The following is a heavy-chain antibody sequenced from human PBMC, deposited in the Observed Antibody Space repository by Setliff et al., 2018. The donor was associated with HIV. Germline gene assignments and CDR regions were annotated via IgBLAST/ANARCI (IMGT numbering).Heavy chain of an antibody. Sequence: PGESLRLSCAASGFTFTNYWMSWVRQAPGKGLEWVANIHKDGSEKYYVDSVKGRLAISRDNTKNLLYLEMNSLRAEDTAVYYCAGSRGYFVQADWGQGTLVTV. CDR1: GFTFTNYW. CDR3: AGSRGYFVQAD. CDR2: IHKDGSEK. V-gene: IGHV3-7*01. J-gene: IGHJ4*02. D-gene: IGHD1-1*01.